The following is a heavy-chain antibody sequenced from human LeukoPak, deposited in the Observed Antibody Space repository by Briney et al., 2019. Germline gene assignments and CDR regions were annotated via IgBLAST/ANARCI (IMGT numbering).Heavy chain of an antibody. CDR3: ARTISTIFLDY. D-gene: IGHD3-9*01. CDR2: ISDSGSSI. CDR1: GFTFSSYE. V-gene: IGHV3-48*03. Sequence: GSLRLSCAASGFTFSSYEMSWVRQAPGKGLEWVTYISDSGSSIYYADSVKGRFTISRDNAKNSLYLQMSSLRAEDTAVYYCARTISTIFLDYWGQGTLVTVSS. J-gene: IGHJ4*02.